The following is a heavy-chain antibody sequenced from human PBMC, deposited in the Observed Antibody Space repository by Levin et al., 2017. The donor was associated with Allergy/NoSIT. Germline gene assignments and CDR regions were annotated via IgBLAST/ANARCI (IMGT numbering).Heavy chain of an antibody. CDR3: AKLGDGDYTSHYFDY. D-gene: IGHD4-17*01. J-gene: IGHJ4*02. Sequence: KVSCKGSGYSFTSYWIGWVRQMPGKGLEWMGIIYPGDSDTRYSPSFQGQVTISADKSISTAYLQWSSLKASDTAMYYCAKLGDGDYTSHYFDYWGQGTLVTVSS. V-gene: IGHV5-51*01. CDR1: GYSFTSYW. CDR2: IYPGDSDT.